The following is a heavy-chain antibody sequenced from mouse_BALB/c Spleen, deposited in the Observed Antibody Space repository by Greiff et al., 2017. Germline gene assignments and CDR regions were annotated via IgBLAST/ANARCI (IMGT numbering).Heavy chain of an antibody. J-gene: IGHJ4*01. V-gene: IGHV3-6*02. CDR1: GYSITSGYY. D-gene: IGHD2-14*01. CDR2: ISYDGSN. Sequence: EVQLQESGPGLVKPSQSLSLTCSVTGYSITSGYYWNWIRQFPGNKLEWMGYISYDGSNNYNPSLKNRISITRDTSKNQFFLKLNSVTTEDTATYYCARDRYDVAMDYWGQGTSVTVSS. CDR3: ARDRYDVAMDY.